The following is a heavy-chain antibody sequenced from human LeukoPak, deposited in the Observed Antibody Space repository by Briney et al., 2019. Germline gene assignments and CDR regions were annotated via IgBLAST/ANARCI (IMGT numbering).Heavy chain of an antibody. V-gene: IGHV4-59*01. Sequence: PSETLSLTCTVSGASINGYFWNWIRQPPGKGLEWIGYIYYSGNANYNPSLYNPSLKSRLTVLVVTSKNQFSLKLSSVAAVDTAVYYCARGGSSLDSWGQGTLVTVSS. J-gene: IGHJ4*02. CDR1: GASINGYF. CDR2: IYYSGNA. D-gene: IGHD6-13*01. CDR3: ARGGSSLDS.